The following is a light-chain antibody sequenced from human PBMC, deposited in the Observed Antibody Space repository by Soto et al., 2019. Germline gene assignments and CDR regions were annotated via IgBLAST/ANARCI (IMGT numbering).Light chain of an antibody. J-gene: IGKJ2*01. V-gene: IGKV3-20*01. CDR1: QRVNSSY. CDR2: GAS. CDR3: QQYVNSPVT. Sequence: EIVLTQSPDTLYLSPGEGATLSCRASQRVNSSYLAWYQQKPGQAPRLLISGASDRATGVPARVSGSGYGTDFTLTISRLEPEDFAVYNCQQYVNSPVTFGQGTKLQIK.